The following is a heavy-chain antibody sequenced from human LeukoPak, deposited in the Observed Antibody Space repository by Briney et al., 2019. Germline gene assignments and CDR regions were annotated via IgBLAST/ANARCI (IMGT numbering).Heavy chain of an antibody. V-gene: IGHV3-30*02. CDR2: IRYDGSNK. D-gene: IGHD3-10*01. CDR1: GFTSSSYG. CDR3: AKEEQLLWFGEFGYYFDY. Sequence: GGTLRLTCAASGFTSSSYGMHWVRQAPGKGLEWVAFIRYDGSNKYYADSVKGRFTISRDNSKNTLYLQMNSLRAEDTAVYYCAKEEQLLWFGEFGYYFDYWGQGTLVTVSS. J-gene: IGHJ4*02.